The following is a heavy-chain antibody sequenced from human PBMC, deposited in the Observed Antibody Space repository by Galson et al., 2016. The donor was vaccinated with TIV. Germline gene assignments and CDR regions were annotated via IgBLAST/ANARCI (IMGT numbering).Heavy chain of an antibody. CDR1: GYTFLSYD. CDR3: ARGAYVSYYYGMDN. J-gene: IGHJ6*02. Sequence: SVKVSCKASGYTFLSYDINWVRQAPGQGLEWMGWVNPHSGNTGYSQKFLGRVTMTRNMSISVAYMELSSLRSEDTAVYYCARGAYVSYYYGMDNWGQGTTVTVSS. CDR2: VNPHSGNT. V-gene: IGHV1-8*02. D-gene: IGHD3-16*01.